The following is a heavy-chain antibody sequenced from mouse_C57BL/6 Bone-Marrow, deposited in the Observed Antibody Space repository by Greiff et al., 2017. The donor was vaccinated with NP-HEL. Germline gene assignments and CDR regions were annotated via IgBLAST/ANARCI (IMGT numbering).Heavy chain of an antibody. Sequence: ESGAELVRPGASVKMSCKASGYTFTSYNMHWVKQTPRQGLEWIGAIYPGNGDTSYNQKFKGKATLTVDKSSSTAYMQLSSLTSEDSAVYFCARWGYGSSYDAMDYWGQGTSVTVSS. CDR1: GYTFTSYN. CDR3: ARWGYGSSYDAMDY. J-gene: IGHJ4*01. CDR2: IYPGNGDT. V-gene: IGHV1-12*01. D-gene: IGHD1-1*01.